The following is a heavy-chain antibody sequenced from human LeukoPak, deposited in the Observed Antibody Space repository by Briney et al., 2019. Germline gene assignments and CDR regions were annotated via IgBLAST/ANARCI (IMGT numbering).Heavy chain of an antibody. CDR3: ARDPPYYDSSGYPYDDWFDP. CDR1: GGTFSSYA. D-gene: IGHD3-22*01. Sequence: ASVKVSCKASGGTFSSYAISWVRQAPGQGLEWMGGIIPIFGTANYAQKFQGRVTITADESTSTAYMELSSLRSEDTAVYYCARDPPYYDSSGYPYDDWFDPWGQGTLATVSS. CDR2: IIPIFGTA. V-gene: IGHV1-69*13. J-gene: IGHJ5*02.